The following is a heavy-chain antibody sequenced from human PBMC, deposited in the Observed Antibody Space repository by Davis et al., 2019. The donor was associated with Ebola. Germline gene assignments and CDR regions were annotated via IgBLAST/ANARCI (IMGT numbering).Heavy chain of an antibody. V-gene: IGHV1-2*02. J-gene: IGHJ6*03. CDR3: ARGDLLEWLLTYYYMDV. Sequence: ASVNVSCKASGYTFTGYYMHWVRQAPGQGLEWMGWINPNSGGTNYAQKFQGRVTMTRDTSISTAYMELSRLRSDDTAVYYCARGDLLEWLLTYYYMDVWGKGTTVTVSS. CDR2: INPNSGGT. CDR1: GYTFTGYY. D-gene: IGHD3-3*01.